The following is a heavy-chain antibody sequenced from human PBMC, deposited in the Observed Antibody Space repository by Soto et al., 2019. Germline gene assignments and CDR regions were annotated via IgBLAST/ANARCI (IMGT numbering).Heavy chain of an antibody. CDR1: GGSISSSNW. D-gene: IGHD3-3*01. CDR3: ARDLDFWSGPLDY. J-gene: IGHJ4*02. V-gene: IGHV4-4*02. CDR2: IYHSGST. Sequence: SETLSLTCAVSGGSISSSNWWSWVRQPPGKGLEWIGEIYHSGSTNYNPSLKSRVTISVDKSKNQFSLKLSSVTAADTAVYYCARDLDFWSGPLDYWGQGTLVTVS.